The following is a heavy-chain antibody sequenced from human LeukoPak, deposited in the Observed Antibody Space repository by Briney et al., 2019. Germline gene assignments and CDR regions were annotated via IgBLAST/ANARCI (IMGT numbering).Heavy chain of an antibody. Sequence: SETLSLTCTVSGGSISSYYWSWIRQPPGKGLEWIGYIYYSGSTNYNPSLKSRVTISVDTSKNQFPLKLSSVTAADTAVYYCARGVYIAAAQYAYWGQGTLVTVSS. J-gene: IGHJ4*02. CDR3: ARGVYIAAAQYAY. CDR2: IYYSGST. CDR1: GGSISSYY. D-gene: IGHD6-13*01. V-gene: IGHV4-59*01.